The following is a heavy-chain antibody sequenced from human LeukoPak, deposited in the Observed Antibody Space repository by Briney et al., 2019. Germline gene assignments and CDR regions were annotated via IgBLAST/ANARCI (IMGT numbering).Heavy chain of an antibody. J-gene: IGHJ4*02. D-gene: IGHD3-22*01. Sequence: GASVKVSCKASGYTFTSYAMHWVRQAPGQRLEWMGWINAGNGNTKYSQKFQGRVTITRGTSASTAYMELSSLRSEDTAVYYCATDSSGYLEGYWGQGTLVTVSS. CDR1: GYTFTSYA. CDR3: ATDSSGYLEGY. CDR2: INAGNGNT. V-gene: IGHV1-3*01.